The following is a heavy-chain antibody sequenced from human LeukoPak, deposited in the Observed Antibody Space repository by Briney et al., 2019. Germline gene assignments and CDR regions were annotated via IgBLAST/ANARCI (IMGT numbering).Heavy chain of an antibody. CDR3: ARGELDYVWGSYRFNWFDP. CDR1: GGSISSGDYY. D-gene: IGHD3-16*02. Sequence: SETLSLTCTVSGGSISSGDYYWSWIRQPPGKGLEWIGYIYYSGSTYYNPSLKSRVTISVDTSKNQFSLKLSSVTAADTAVYYCARGELDYVWGSYRFNWFDPWGQGTLVTVSS. V-gene: IGHV4-30-4*01. J-gene: IGHJ5*02. CDR2: IYYSGST.